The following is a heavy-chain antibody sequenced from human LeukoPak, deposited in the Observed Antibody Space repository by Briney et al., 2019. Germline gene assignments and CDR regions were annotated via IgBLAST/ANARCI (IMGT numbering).Heavy chain of an antibody. V-gene: IGHV4-30-2*01. CDR2: IYHSGST. D-gene: IGHD5-12*01. CDR1: GGSISSGGYS. J-gene: IGHJ4*02. Sequence: SETLSLTCAVSGGSISSGGYSWSWIRQPPGKGLEWIGYIYHSGSTYYNPSLKSRVTISVDRSKNQFSLKLSSVTAADTAVYYCARVSQYSGHQDKYFDYWGQGTLVTVSS. CDR3: ARVSQYSGHQDKYFDY.